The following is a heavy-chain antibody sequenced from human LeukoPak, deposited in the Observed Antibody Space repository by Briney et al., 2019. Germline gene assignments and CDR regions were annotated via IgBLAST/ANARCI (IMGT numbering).Heavy chain of an antibody. D-gene: IGHD3-16*01. J-gene: IGHJ4*02. CDR2: INAGNGNT. Sequence: ASVKVSCKASGYTFTSYAMHWVRQAPGQRLEWMGWINAGNGNTKYSQKFQGRVTITRDTSASTAYMELSSLGSEDTAVYYCARERYDYVWGRVFDYWGQGTLVTVSS. CDR3: ARERYDYVWGRVFDY. CDR1: GYTFTSYA. V-gene: IGHV1-3*01.